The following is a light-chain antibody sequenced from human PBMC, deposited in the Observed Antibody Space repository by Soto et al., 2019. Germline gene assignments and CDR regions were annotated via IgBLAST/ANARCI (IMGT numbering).Light chain of an antibody. CDR2: GAS. CDR1: QSVSSN. CDR3: QQYNNWPPL. Sequence: EIVMTQSPATLSVSPGERATLSCRASQSVSSNLAWYQQKPGQAPRLLIYGASTRATGIPARFSGSGSGTEFTLTISSLQSEDSAVYYCQQYNNWPPLFGQGTKWIS. V-gene: IGKV3-15*01. J-gene: IGKJ1*01.